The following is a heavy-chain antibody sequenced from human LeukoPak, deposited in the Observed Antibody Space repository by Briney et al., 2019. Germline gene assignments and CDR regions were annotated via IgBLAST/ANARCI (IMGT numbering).Heavy chain of an antibody. V-gene: IGHV4-59*01. Sequence: PSETLSLTCTVSGGSISSYYWSWIRQPPGKGLEWIGYIYYSGSTNYNPSLKSRVTISVDTSKNQFSLKLSSVTAADTAVYYCAIYSSSWYAVFDPWGQGTLVTVSS. J-gene: IGHJ5*02. CDR2: IYYSGST. CDR1: GGSISSYY. D-gene: IGHD6-13*01. CDR3: AIYSSSWYAVFDP.